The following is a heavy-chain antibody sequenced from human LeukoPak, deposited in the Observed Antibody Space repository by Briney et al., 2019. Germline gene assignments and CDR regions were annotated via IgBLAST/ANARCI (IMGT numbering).Heavy chain of an antibody. CDR1: GFTFSSYA. D-gene: IGHD1-26*01. Sequence: PGGSLRLSCAASGFTFSSYAMSWVRQAPGKGLEWVANIKQDGSDKFYVDSVKGRFTISRDNAENSLYLQMNGLRAEDTALYYCVRDKVVGATVFDYWGQGTLVTVSS. CDR3: VRDKVVGATVFDY. J-gene: IGHJ4*02. V-gene: IGHV3-7*01. CDR2: IKQDGSDK.